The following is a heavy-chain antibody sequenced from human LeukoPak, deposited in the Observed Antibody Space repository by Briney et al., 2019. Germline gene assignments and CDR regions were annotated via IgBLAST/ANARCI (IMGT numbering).Heavy chain of an antibody. CDR2: ISGSGGST. Sequence: GGSLRLSCAASGFTFSSYAMSWVRQAPGKGLEWVSAISGSGGSTYYADSVKGRFTISRDNSKNTLYLQMNSLRAEDTAAYYCAKNKYSSGWYLGWFDPWGQGTLVTVSS. J-gene: IGHJ5*02. CDR1: GFTFSSYA. CDR3: AKNKYSSGWYLGWFDP. V-gene: IGHV3-23*01. D-gene: IGHD6-19*01.